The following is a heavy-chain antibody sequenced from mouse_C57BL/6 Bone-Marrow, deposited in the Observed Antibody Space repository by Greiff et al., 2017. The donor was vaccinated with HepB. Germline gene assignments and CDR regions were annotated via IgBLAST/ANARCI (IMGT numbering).Heavy chain of an antibody. CDR3: TTYYYGSRILAR. V-gene: IGHV14-4*01. J-gene: IGHJ2*01. D-gene: IGHD1-1*01. CDR2: IDPENGDT. CDR1: GFNIKDDY. Sequence: LKQSGAELVRPGASVKLSCTASGFNIKDDYMHWVKQRPEQGLEWIGWIDPENGDTEYASKFQGKATITADTSSNTAYLQLSSLTSEDTAVYYCTTYYYGSRILARWGQGTTLTVSS.